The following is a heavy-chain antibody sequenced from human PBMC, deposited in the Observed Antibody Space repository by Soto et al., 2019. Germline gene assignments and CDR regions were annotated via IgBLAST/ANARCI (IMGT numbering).Heavy chain of an antibody. D-gene: IGHD3-22*01. CDR2: IYHSGST. J-gene: IGHJ6*02. Sequence: SETLSLTCTVSGGSISSGGYSWSWIRQPPGKGLEWIGYIYHSGSTYYNPSLKSRVTISEDRSKNQFSLKLSSVTAADTAVYYCARDRPLVGSSGYYYYYGMDVWGQGTTVTVSS. CDR3: ARDRPLVGSSGYYYYYGMDV. CDR1: GGSISSGGYS. V-gene: IGHV4-30-2*01.